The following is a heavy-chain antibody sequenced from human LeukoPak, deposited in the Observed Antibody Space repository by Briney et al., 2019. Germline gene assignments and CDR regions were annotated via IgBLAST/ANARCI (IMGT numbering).Heavy chain of an antibody. D-gene: IGHD3-9*01. J-gene: IGHJ6*03. CDR1: GYTFTGYY. V-gene: IGHV1-2*02. CDR2: IDPNSGGT. CDR3: ARDIGGNYDILTGYYPAGYMDV. Sequence: ASVKVSCKASGYTFTGYYMHWVRQAPGQGLEWMGWIDPNSGGTNYAQKFQGRVTMTRDTSISTAYMELSRLRSDDTAVYYCARDIGGNYDILTGYYPAGYMDVWGKGTTVTISS.